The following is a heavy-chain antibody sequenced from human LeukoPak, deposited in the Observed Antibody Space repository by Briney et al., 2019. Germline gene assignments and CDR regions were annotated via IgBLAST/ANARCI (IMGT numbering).Heavy chain of an antibody. CDR3: AREGRYSSGWYPNVYFDY. D-gene: IGHD6-19*01. Sequence: SETLSLTCTVSGGSISSYYWSWIRQPPGKGLEWIGYIYYSGSTNYNPSLKSRVTISVDTSKNQFSLKLSSMTAADTAVYYCAREGRYSSGWYPNVYFDYWGQGTLVTVSS. V-gene: IGHV4-59*01. CDR2: IYYSGST. J-gene: IGHJ4*02. CDR1: GGSISSYY.